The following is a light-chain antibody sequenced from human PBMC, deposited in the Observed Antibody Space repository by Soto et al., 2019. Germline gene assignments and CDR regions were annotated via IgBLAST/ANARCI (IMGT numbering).Light chain of an antibody. V-gene: IGKV3-15*01. J-gene: IGKJ1*01. CDR2: GAS. CDR3: QEYKYSKK. CDR1: QSVSSK. Sequence: EIVMTRCPATLYKYPGERATLSCRASQSVSSKLAWYQQKPGQAPRLLIYGASTRATGIPARFSGSGSETEFTLTISSLQSEDFAVYYCQEYKYSKKFGQGTKVDIK.